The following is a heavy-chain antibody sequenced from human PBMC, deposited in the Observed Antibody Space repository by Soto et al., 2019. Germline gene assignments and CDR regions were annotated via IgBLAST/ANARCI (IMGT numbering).Heavy chain of an antibody. Sequence: SQTLSLTCAISGDSVSSNSAAWNWIRQSPSRGLEWLGRTYYRSKWYNDYAVSVKSRITINPDTSKNQFSLQLNSVTPEDTAVYYCARMGAAAGIISYYYYYMDVWDKGTTVTVSS. CDR1: GDSVSSNSAA. CDR3: ARMGAAAGIISYYYYYMDV. CDR2: TYYRSKWYN. D-gene: IGHD6-13*01. J-gene: IGHJ6*03. V-gene: IGHV6-1*01.